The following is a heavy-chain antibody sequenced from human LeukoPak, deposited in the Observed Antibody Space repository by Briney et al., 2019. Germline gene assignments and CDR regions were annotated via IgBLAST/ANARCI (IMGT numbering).Heavy chain of an antibody. J-gene: IGHJ4*02. CDR2: ISSSSSNI. Sequence: GGSLRLSCATSGFTFSSYSMNWVRQAPGKGLEWVSFISSSSSNIYYADSVKGRFTISRDNAKNSLYLQMNSLRAEDTAVYYCARRSGSYCAFDYWGQGTLVTVSS. CDR3: ARRSGSYCAFDY. V-gene: IGHV3-21*01. CDR1: GFTFSSYS. D-gene: IGHD3-10*01.